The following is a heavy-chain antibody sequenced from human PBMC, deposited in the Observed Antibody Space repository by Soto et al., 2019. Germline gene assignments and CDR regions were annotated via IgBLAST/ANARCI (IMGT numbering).Heavy chain of an antibody. CDR1: WYTLSRYY. D-gene: IGHD1-1*01. V-gene: IGHV1-46*01. J-gene: IGHJ6*02. Sequence: GASLKGSCQGSWYTLSRYYIPSGGQAPGQGLEWMGIINPSGGSTSYAQKFQGRVTMTRDTSTSTVYMELSSLRSEDTAVYYCAREWAQLSDYYGMDVWGQGTTVTVSS. CDR3: AREWAQLSDYYGMDV. CDR2: INPSGGST.